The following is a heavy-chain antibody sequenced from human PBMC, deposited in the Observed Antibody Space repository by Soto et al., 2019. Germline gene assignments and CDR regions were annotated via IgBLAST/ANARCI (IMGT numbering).Heavy chain of an antibody. D-gene: IGHD4-17*01. CDR1: GGSISSYY. CDR2: IYYSGST. Sequence: SETLSLTCTVSGGSISSYYWSWIRQPPGKGLEWIGYIYYSGSTNYNPSLKSRVTISVDTSKNQFSLKLSSVTAADTAVYYCATARGVFYGDYLLDYWGQGTLVTVSS. J-gene: IGHJ4*02. V-gene: IGHV4-59*01. CDR3: ATARGVFYGDYLLDY.